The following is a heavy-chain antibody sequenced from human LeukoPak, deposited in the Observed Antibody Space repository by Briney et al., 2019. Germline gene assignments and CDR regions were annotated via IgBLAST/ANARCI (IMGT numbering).Heavy chain of an antibody. J-gene: IGHJ4*02. D-gene: IGHD5-18*01. CDR3: ARGELRSGYSYGPIDY. CDR2: IIPIFGTA. CDR1: GGTFSSYA. Sequence: ASVKVPCKASGGTFSSYAISWVRQAPGQGLEWMGGIIPIFGTANYAQKFQGRVTITADESTSTAYMELSSLRSEDTAVYYCARGELRSGYSYGPIDYWGQGTLVTVSS. V-gene: IGHV1-69*01.